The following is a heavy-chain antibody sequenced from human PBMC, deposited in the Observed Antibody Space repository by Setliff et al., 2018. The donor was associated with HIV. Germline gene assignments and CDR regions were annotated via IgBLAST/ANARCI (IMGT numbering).Heavy chain of an antibody. V-gene: IGHV4-61*08. CDR1: GGSISSGDYY. CDR2: IYYSGST. Sequence: ASETLSLTCSVSGGSISSGDYYWSWIRQSPGKGLEWIGYIYYSGSTKHNPSLKSRVTISLDTSKNQFSLKLTSVTAADTAVYYCARYSPRGYTLTGPYWGQGTLVTVSS. D-gene: IGHD6-25*01. J-gene: IGHJ4*02. CDR3: ARYSPRGYTLTGPY.